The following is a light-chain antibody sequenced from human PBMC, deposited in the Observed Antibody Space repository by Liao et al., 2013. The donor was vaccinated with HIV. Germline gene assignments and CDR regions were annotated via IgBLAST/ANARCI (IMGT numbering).Light chain of an antibody. J-gene: IGLJ3*02. CDR3: QSADSSGTWV. Sequence: SYELTQPPSVSVSPGQTASITCSGDKLGDKYACWYQQKPGQSPVLVIYQDNKRPSGIPERFSGSSSGTTVTLTISGVQAEDEADYYCQSADSSGTWVFGGGTKLTVL. V-gene: IGLV3-25*03. CDR2: QDN. CDR1: KLGDKY.